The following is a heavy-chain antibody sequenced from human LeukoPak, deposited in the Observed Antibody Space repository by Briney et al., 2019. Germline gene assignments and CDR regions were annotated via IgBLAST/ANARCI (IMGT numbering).Heavy chain of an antibody. CDR2: IKSDGSTT. Sequence: GGSLRLSCGASGFNFSNYWMHWVRQAPGKGVVWVSRIKSDGSTTAYADSVKGRFTISRDNAKNTLYLQMNSLRAEDTAVYHCARDWGYSYGLDYWGQGTLVTVSS. CDR1: GFNFSNYW. V-gene: IGHV3-74*01. CDR3: ARDWGYSYGLDY. D-gene: IGHD5-18*01. J-gene: IGHJ4*02.